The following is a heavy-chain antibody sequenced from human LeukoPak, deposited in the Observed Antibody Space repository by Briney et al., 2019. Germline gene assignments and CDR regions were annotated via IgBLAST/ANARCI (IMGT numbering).Heavy chain of an antibody. D-gene: IGHD6-13*01. Sequence: VASVKVSCKVSGYTLTELSMHWVRQAPGKGLEWMGGFDPEDGETIYAQKFQGRVTMTEDTSTDTAYMELSSLRSEDTAVYYCATGGGKQQLETFDYWGQGTLVTVSS. J-gene: IGHJ4*02. CDR2: FDPEDGET. CDR3: ATGGGKQQLETFDY. CDR1: GYTLTELS. V-gene: IGHV1-24*01.